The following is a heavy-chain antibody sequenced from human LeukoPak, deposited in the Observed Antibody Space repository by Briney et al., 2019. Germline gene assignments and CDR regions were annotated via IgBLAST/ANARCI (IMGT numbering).Heavy chain of an antibody. Sequence: GGSLRLSCAASGFTSSSYWMHWVRQAPGKGLVWVSRINSDGSSTSYADSVKGRFTISRDNAKNTLYLQMNSLRAEDTAVYYCARGYRNWNDVLSSWGQGTLVTVSS. J-gene: IGHJ4*02. D-gene: IGHD1-1*01. CDR2: INSDGSST. CDR3: ARGYRNWNDVLSS. CDR1: GFTSSSYW. V-gene: IGHV3-74*01.